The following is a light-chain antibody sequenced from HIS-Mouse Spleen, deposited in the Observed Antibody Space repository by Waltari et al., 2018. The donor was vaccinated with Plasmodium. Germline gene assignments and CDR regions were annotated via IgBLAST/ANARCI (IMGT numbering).Light chain of an antibody. J-gene: IGLJ3*02. CDR1: SRDVARYYL. Sequence: QSALTQPAPVSASPGQSIPIPCTGTSRDVARYYLFSWYQQHPGKAPKLMIYEGSKRPSGVSNRFSGSKSGNTASLTISGLQAEDEADYYCCSYAGSSTFVFGGGTKLTVL. V-gene: IGLV2-23*03. CDR2: EGS. CDR3: CSYAGSSTFV.